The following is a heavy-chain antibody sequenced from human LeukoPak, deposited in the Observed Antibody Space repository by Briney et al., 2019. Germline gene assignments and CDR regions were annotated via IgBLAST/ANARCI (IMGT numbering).Heavy chain of an antibody. CDR2: IYTSGST. D-gene: IGHD6-19*01. J-gene: IGHJ3*02. V-gene: IGHV4-4*07. CDR3: ARDKWLRLDAFDI. CDR1: GGSISIYY. Sequence: PSETLSLTCTVSGGSISIYYWSWIRQPAGKGLEWIGRIYTSGSTNYNPSLKSRVTMSVDTSKNQFSLKLSSVTAADTAVYYCARDKWLRLDAFDIWGQGTMVTVSS.